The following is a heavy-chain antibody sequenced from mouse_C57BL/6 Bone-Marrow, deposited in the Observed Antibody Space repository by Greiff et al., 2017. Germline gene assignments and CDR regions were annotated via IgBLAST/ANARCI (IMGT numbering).Heavy chain of an antibody. CDR1: GYTFTSYW. D-gene: IGHD1-1*01. Sequence: EVQLQESGTVLARPGASVKMSCKTSGYTFTSYWMHWVKQRPGQGLEWIGAIYPGNSDTSYIQKFKGKAKLTAVTSASTAYMELSSLTNEDSAVYYCTRSGPLTTVVAPMDYGGQGTSVTVSS. CDR3: TRSGPLTTVVAPMDY. J-gene: IGHJ4*01. CDR2: IYPGNSDT. V-gene: IGHV1-5*01.